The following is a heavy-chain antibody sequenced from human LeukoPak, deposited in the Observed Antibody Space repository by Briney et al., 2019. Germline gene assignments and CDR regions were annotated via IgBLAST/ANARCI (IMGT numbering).Heavy chain of an antibody. CDR3: AGEYYYGSGSYDY. CDR2: INHSGST. J-gene: IGHJ4*02. V-gene: IGHV4-34*01. Sequence: SETLSLTCVVYGASFSGNYWTWIRQPPGKGLEWIGEINHSGSTNYNPSLKSRVTMSVDTSKNQFSLKLSSVTAADTAVYYCAGEYYYGSGSYDYWGQGTLVTVSS. CDR1: GASFSGNY. D-gene: IGHD3-10*01.